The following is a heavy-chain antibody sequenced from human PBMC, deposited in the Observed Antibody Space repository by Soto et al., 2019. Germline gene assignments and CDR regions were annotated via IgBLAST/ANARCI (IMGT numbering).Heavy chain of an antibody. Sequence: QITLNESGPTQVKPRQTLTLTCTFSGFSLTTSGEGVGWIRQSPGKAPEWLALIYWDDDKRYSPSLKRRLTITKDTPKNQVVLTMADLDPADTATYYCAHRVLRTVFGLVTTTAIYFDFWGQGTPVAVSS. CDR3: AHRVLRTVFGLVTTTAIYFDF. CDR1: GFSLTTSGEG. V-gene: IGHV2-5*02. CDR2: IYWDDDK. J-gene: IGHJ4*02. D-gene: IGHD3-3*01.